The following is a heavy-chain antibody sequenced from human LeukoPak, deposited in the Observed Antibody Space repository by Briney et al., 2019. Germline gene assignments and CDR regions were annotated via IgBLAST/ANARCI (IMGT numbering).Heavy chain of an antibody. D-gene: IGHD2-8*01. J-gene: IGHJ3*02. CDR1: GGSISSYY. V-gene: IGHV4-59*12. Sequence: SETLSLTCTVSGGSISSYYWSWIRQPPGKGLEWIGYIYYSGSTYYNPSLKSRVTISVDTSKNQFSLKLSSVTAADTAVYYCARGTYDDAFDIWGQGTMVTVSS. CDR3: ARGTYDDAFDI. CDR2: IYYSGST.